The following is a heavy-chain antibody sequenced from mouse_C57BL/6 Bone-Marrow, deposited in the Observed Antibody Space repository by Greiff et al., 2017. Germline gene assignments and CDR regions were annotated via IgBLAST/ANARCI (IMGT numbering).Heavy chain of an antibody. CDR3: ARFGGPYYFDY. CDR1: GYTFTSYG. CDR2: IYPRSGNT. V-gene: IGHV1-81*01. J-gene: IGHJ2*01. Sequence: QVQLQQSGAELARPGASVKLSCKASGYTFTSYGISWVKQRTGQGLEWIGEIYPRSGNTYYNEKFKGKATLTADKSSSTAYMELRSLTSEDSAVYFCARFGGPYYFDYWGQGTTLTVSS.